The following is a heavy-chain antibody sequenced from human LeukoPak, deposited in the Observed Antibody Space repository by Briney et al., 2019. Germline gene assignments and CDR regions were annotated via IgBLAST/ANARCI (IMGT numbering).Heavy chain of an antibody. D-gene: IGHD6-13*01. J-gene: IGHJ6*04. CDR1: GGSFSGYY. CDR3: AGIAAAYYYYYGIDV. V-gene: IGHV4-34*01. Sequence: PSETLSLTCAVYGGSFSGYYWSWIRQPPGKGLEWIGEINHSGSTNYNPSLKSRVTISVDTSKNQFSLKLSSVTAADTAVYYCAGIAAAYYYYYGIDVWGKGTTVTVSS. CDR2: INHSGST.